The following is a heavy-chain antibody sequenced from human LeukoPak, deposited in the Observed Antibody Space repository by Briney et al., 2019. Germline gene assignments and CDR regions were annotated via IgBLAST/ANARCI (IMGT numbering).Heavy chain of an antibody. CDR2: ISSNGGKT. D-gene: IGHD3-3*01. CDR1: GFTFSSYA. Sequence: PGGSLRLSCVASGFTFSSYAMSWVRQAPGKGLESVSAISSNGGKTHYTNSVKGRFTISRDNSKNTVYLQMGSLSTEDTAVYYCARDTNREQDIWGQGTTVTVSS. J-gene: IGHJ6*02. V-gene: IGHV3-64*01. CDR3: ARDTNREQDI.